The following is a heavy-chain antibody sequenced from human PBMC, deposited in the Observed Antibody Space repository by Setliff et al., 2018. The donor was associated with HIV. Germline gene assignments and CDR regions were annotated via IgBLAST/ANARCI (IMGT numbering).Heavy chain of an antibody. J-gene: IGHJ4*02. D-gene: IGHD3-3*01. V-gene: IGHV4-39*01. CDR1: GDSIKRTHFY. CDR2: IYYSGIP. Sequence: SETLSLTCTVSGDSIKRTHFYWVWIRQPPGRGLEWIGTIYYSGIPYYNPSLKSRVTISVDKSRSQFSLNQTSVTAPVTAVYYCVRGGLLEWFFSWGQGSQVTSPQ. CDR3: VRGGLLEWFFS.